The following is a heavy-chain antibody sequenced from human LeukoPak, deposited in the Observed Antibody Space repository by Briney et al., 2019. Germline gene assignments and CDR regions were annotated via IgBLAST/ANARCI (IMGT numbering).Heavy chain of an antibody. V-gene: IGHV4-59*01. CDR1: GGSISIYY. Sequence: SETLSLTCTVSGGSISIYYWSWIRQPPGKGLEWIGYIYYSGSTNYNPSLKSRVTISVDTSKNQFSLKLSSVTAADAAVYYCARRLESYYYYYMDVWGKGTTVTVSS. CDR2: IYYSGST. J-gene: IGHJ6*03. CDR3: ARRLESYYYYYMDV.